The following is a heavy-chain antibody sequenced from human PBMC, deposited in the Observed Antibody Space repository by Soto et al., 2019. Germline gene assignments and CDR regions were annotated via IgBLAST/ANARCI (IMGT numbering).Heavy chain of an antibody. Sequence: SETLSLTCAVSGGSISSGGYSWSWIRQPPGKGLEWIGYIYHSGSTYYNPSLKSRVTISVDRSKNQFSLKLSSVTAADTAVCYCAREERYYDSSGYYYYFDYWGQGTLVTVSS. CDR2: IYHSGST. CDR1: GGSISSGGYS. D-gene: IGHD3-22*01. J-gene: IGHJ4*02. V-gene: IGHV4-30-2*01. CDR3: AREERYYDSSGYYYYFDY.